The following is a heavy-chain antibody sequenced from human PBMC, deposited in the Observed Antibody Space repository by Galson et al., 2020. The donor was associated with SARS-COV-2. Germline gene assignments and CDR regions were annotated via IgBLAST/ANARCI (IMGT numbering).Heavy chain of an antibody. CDR1: GFTFDDYA. Sequence: GGSLRLSCAASGFTFDDYAMHWVRQAPGKGLEWVSGISWNSGSIGYADSVKGRFTISRDNAKNSLYLQMNSLRAEDTALYYCAKASWVVSALFDYWGQGTLVTVSS. CDR3: AKASWVVSALFDY. J-gene: IGHJ4*02. V-gene: IGHV3-9*01. D-gene: IGHD2-21*02. CDR2: ISWNSGSI.